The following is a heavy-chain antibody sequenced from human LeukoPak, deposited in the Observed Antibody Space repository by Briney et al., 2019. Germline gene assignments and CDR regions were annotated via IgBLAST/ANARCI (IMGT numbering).Heavy chain of an antibody. CDR1: GYTFTGYY. CDR2: INPNSGGT. D-gene: IGHD7-27*01. V-gene: IGHV1-2*02. CDR3: AREMGMYFDY. Sequence: ASVKVSCKASGYTFTGYYMHWVRQAPGQGLEWMGWINPNSGGTNYEQKFQGRVTMTRDTSKNTAYMELSRLRSDDTAVYYCAREMGMYFDYWGQGTLVTVSS. J-gene: IGHJ4*02.